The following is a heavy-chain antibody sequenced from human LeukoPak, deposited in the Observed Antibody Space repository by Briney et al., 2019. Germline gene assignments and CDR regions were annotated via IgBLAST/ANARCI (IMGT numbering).Heavy chain of an antibody. D-gene: IGHD4-17*01. Sequence: SETLSLTCTVSGGSISIYYWSWIRQPAGKGLEGIGRIYTSGSTNYNPPLKSRVTMSVDTSKNPFSLQLTSVPAADTAVDSCARVFPPPTTETTAPYYFDYWGQGTLVTVSS. V-gene: IGHV4-4*07. CDR2: IYTSGST. CDR3: ARVFPPPTTETTAPYYFDY. CDR1: GGSISIYY. J-gene: IGHJ4*02.